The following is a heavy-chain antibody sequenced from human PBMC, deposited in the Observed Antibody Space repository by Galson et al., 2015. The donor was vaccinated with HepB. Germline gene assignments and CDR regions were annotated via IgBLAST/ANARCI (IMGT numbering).Heavy chain of an antibody. CDR3: AKDKGFHTLNCFDP. CDR2: ISGSGDST. CDR1: GFTFSSYA. Sequence: SLRLSCAASGFTFSSYAMSWVRQAPGKGLEWVSAISGSGDSTYYADSVKGRFTVSRDNSKNTLYLQMNSLRGEDTAVYYCAKDKGFHTLNCFDPWGQGTLVTVSS. J-gene: IGHJ5*02. D-gene: IGHD3-10*01. V-gene: IGHV3-23*01.